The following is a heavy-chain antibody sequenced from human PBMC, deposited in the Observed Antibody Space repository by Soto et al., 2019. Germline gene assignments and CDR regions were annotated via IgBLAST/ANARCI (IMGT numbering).Heavy chain of an antibody. CDR2: ISSNGGST. J-gene: IGHJ4*02. Sequence: LRLSCSASGFTFSSYAMHWVRQAPGKGLEYVSAISSNGGSTYYADSVKGRFTISRDNSKNTLYLQMSSLRAEDTAGYYCVKDRVGATRTLDYWGQGTLVTVSS. CDR1: GFTFSSYA. CDR3: VKDRVGATRTLDY. V-gene: IGHV3-64D*06. D-gene: IGHD1-26*01.